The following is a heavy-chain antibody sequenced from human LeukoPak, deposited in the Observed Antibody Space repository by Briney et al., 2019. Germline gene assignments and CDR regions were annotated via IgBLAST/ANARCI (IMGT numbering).Heavy chain of an antibody. CDR1: GGSISSSSYY. Sequence: SETLSLTCTVSGGSISSSSYYWGWIRQPPGKGLEWIGSIYYSGSTYYNPSLKSRVTISVDTSKNQFSLKLSSVTAADTAVYHCARLVGATTLFDYWGQGTLVTVSS. CDR3: ARLVGATTLFDY. CDR2: IYYSGST. J-gene: IGHJ4*02. D-gene: IGHD1-26*01. V-gene: IGHV4-39*01.